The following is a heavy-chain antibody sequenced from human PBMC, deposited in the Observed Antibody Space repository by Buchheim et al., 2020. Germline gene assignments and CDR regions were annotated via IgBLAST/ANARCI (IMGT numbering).Heavy chain of an antibody. CDR3: ARASSPDGGGDCFWYFDL. J-gene: IGHJ2*01. V-gene: IGHV4-4*02. Sequence: QVQLQESCPGLVKPSGTLSLTCAVSGGSISSSNWWSWVRQPPGKGLEWIGAIYHSGSTNYNPSLKSRVTISVDKSKNQFSLRLSSVTAADTAVYYCARASSPDGGGDCFWYFDLWGRGTL. D-gene: IGHD2-21*02. CDR1: GGSISSSNW. CDR2: IYHSGST.